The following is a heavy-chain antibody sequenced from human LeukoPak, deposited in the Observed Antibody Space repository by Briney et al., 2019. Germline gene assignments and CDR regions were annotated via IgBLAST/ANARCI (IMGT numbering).Heavy chain of an antibody. CDR3: ARGPLQLWSRSNWFDP. D-gene: IGHD5-18*01. Sequence: SETLSLTCAVSGYFISTISSSYYWGWIRQPPGKGLEWIGSIHHGGNSYYNPSLKGRLTISVDTSKNQFSLKLSSVTAAATAVYYCARGPLQLWSRSNWFDPWGQGTLVTVSS. J-gene: IGHJ5*02. CDR1: GYFISTISSSYY. CDR2: IHHGGNS. V-gene: IGHV4-38-2*01.